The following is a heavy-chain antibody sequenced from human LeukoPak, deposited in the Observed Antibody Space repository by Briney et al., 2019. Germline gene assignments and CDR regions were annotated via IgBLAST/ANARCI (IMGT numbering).Heavy chain of an antibody. D-gene: IGHD3-22*01. Sequence: SETLSLTCTVSGASISSGNYYWSWIRQPAGMGLEWIGRIYTSGSTNYNPSLKSRVTISVDTSKNQFSLKLSSVTAADTAVYYCARTGETIVVVIEGGFDYWGQGTLVTVSS. CDR2: IYTSGST. J-gene: IGHJ4*02. V-gene: IGHV4-61*02. CDR1: GASISSGNYY. CDR3: ARTGETIVVVIEGGFDY.